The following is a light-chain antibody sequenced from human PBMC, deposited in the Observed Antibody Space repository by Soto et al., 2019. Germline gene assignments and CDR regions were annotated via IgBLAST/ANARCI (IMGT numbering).Light chain of an antibody. V-gene: IGKV3-20*01. CDR1: QSVSSSY. Sequence: EIVLTQSPGTLSFSPGERATLSCRAIQSVSSSYLAWYQQKLGQAPRLLIYATSSRATGVPARFSGSGSGTDFTLTISRLEPEEFAVYFCQQYGSSRWTFGQGTKVEIQ. CDR2: ATS. J-gene: IGKJ1*01. CDR3: QQYGSSRWT.